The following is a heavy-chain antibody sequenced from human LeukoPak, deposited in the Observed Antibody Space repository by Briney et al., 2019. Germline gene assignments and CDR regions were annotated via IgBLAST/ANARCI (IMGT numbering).Heavy chain of an antibody. V-gene: IGHV1-2*02. CDR2: INPNSGGT. Sequence: ASVKVSCKASGYTFTGYYMHWVRQAPGQGLEWMGWINPNSGGTNYAQKFQGRVAMTRDMSTSTVYMELSSLRSEDTAVYYCARVRTSGYDAPFDYWGQGTLVTVSS. CDR1: GYTFTGYY. CDR3: ARVRTSGYDAPFDY. D-gene: IGHD5-12*01. J-gene: IGHJ4*02.